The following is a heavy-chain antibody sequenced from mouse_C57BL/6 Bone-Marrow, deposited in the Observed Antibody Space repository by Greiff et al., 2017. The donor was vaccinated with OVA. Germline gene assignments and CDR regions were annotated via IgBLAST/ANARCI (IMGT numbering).Heavy chain of an antibody. V-gene: IGHV1-64*01. D-gene: IGHD2-2*01. J-gene: IGHJ1*03. CDR2: IHPNSGST. CDR1: GYTFTSYW. CDR3: ASRLPWYFDV. Sequence: QVQLKQPGAELVKPGASVKLSCKASGYTFTSYWMHWVKQRPGQGLEWIGMIHPNSGSTNYNEKFKSKATLTVDKSSSTAYMQLSSLTSEDSAVYYCASRLPWYFDVWGTGTTVTVSS.